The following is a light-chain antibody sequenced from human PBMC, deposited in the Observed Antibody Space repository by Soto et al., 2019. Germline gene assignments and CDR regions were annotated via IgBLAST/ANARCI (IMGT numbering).Light chain of an antibody. Sequence: IVMTQSPATLSVSPGERATLSCRASQSINNNLAWYQQKPGQAPRLLIYDASTGATDIPARFSGSGSGTEFTLTISSLQSEDSAVYYCQQYKSWFTFGQGTKLEI. V-gene: IGKV3-15*01. CDR1: QSINNN. CDR3: QQYKSWFT. J-gene: IGKJ2*01. CDR2: DAS.